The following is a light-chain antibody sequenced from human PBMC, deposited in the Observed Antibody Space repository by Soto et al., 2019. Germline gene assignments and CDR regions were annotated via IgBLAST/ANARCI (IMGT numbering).Light chain of an antibody. CDR3: QQYASSPAT. J-gene: IGKJ2*01. V-gene: IGKV3-20*01. CDR1: QSVTSNY. CDR2: GAS. Sequence: EIVLTQSPGTLSLSPGERATLSCRASQSVTSNYLAWYQQKPGQAPGLLIYGASSRATGIPDRFSGSGSGTDFTLTISRLEPEDFAEYYCQQYASSPATFGQGTKLEIK.